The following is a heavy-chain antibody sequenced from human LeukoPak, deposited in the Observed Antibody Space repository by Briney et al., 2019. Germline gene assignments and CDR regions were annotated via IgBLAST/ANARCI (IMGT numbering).Heavy chain of an antibody. CDR1: GFSFSTYS. CDR2: ISSSSSII. D-gene: IGHD4-23*01. V-gene: IGHV3-48*02. CDR3: ARGPYYGGHFFDY. J-gene: IGHJ4*02. Sequence: PGGSLRLSCAASGFSFSTYSMNWVRQAPGKGLEWVSYISSSSSIIYYADSVKGRFTISRDNAKNSLYLQMNSLRDEDTAVYYCARGPYYGGHFFDYWGQGTLVTVSS.